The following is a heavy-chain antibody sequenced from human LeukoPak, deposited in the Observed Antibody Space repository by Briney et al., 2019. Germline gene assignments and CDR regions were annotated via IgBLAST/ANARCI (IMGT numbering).Heavy chain of an antibody. V-gene: IGHV4-30-4*08. CDR1: GGSISSGDYY. J-gene: IGHJ3*02. D-gene: IGHD1-26*01. CDR3: ARGIVGATPRHAFDI. CDR2: IYYSGST. Sequence: PSETLSLTCTVSGGSISSGDYYWSWIRQPPGKGLEWIGYIYYSGSTYYNPSLKSRVTMSVDTSKNQFSLKLSSVTAADTAVYYCARGIVGATPRHAFDIWGQGTMVTVSS.